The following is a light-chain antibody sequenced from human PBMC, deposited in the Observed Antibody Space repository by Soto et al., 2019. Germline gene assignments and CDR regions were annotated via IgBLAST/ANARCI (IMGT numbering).Light chain of an antibody. CDR3: QQYGDSLHT. J-gene: IGKJ2*01. Sequence: ETVLTQSPGTLSLSPGERATLSCRASQSVSSAYLAWHQQKPGQAPRLLIYGTSSRATGIPHRFSGGGSGTDFALTISRLEPEDSAVYYCQQYGDSLHTFGQGTKLEIK. V-gene: IGKV3-20*01. CDR2: GTS. CDR1: QSVSSAY.